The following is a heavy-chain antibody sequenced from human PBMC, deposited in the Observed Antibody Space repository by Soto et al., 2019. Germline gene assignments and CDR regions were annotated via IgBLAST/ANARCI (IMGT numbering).Heavy chain of an antibody. J-gene: IGHJ5*02. D-gene: IGHD6-6*01. Sequence: QVQLVQSGGEVKKPGASLKVSCKAFGDTFTTYPISWVRQAPGQGLEWMGWISAYNVDTKYAQKLQGRVTMTTDTSTSTAYMELRSLRSDDTAVYYCARDSVAVRPGWFDPWGQGTLVIVSS. CDR3: ARDSVAVRPGWFDP. CDR2: ISAYNVDT. V-gene: IGHV1-18*04. CDR1: GDTFTTYP.